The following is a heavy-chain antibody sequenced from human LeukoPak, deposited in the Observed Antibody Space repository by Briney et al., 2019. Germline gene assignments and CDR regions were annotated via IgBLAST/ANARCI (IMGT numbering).Heavy chain of an antibody. CDR2: ISGSGGST. Sequence: GGSLRPSCAASGFTFSSYAMSWVRQAPGKGLEWVSAISGSGGSTYYADSVKGRFTISRDNSKSTLYLQMNSLRAEDTAVYYCARTDPTTVTFPYWGQGTLVTVSS. V-gene: IGHV3-23*01. CDR1: GFTFSSYA. D-gene: IGHD4-17*01. CDR3: ARTDPTTVTFPY. J-gene: IGHJ4*02.